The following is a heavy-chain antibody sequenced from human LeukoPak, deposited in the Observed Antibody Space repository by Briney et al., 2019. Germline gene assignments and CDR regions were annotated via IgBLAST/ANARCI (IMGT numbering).Heavy chain of an antibody. Sequence: SETLSLTCSISGTSISSTSHYWAWIRQTPGRGLEWIGTMYFTGTTYHNPSLKSRVTISVDTSKNQFSLKLSSVTAADTAVYYCARHDITMVRGVIWWFDPWGQGTLVTVSS. J-gene: IGHJ5*02. V-gene: IGHV4-39*01. CDR1: GTSISSTSHY. CDR3: ARHDITMVRGVIWWFDP. D-gene: IGHD3-10*01. CDR2: MYFTGTT.